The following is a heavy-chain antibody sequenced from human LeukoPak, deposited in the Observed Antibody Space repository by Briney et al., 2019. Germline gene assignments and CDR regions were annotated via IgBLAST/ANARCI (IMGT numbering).Heavy chain of an antibody. CDR1: EGTFSSYA. J-gene: IGHJ5*02. Sequence: GASVKVSCKASEGTFSSYAISWVRQAPGQGLEWMGGIIPIFGTANYAQKFQGRVTITADESTSTAYMELSSLRSEDTAVYYCARAQDAGTYWFDPWGQGTLVTVSS. CDR2: IIPIFGTA. V-gene: IGHV1-69*01. CDR3: ARAQDAGTYWFDP. D-gene: IGHD1-7*01.